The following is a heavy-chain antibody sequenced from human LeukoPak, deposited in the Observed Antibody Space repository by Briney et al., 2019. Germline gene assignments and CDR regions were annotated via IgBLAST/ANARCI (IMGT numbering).Heavy chain of an antibody. J-gene: IGHJ4*02. CDR1: GGTFSSYA. Sequence: SVKVSCKASGGTFSSYAISWVRQAPGQGLEWMGGIIPIFGTANYAQKFQGRATITADESTSTAYMELSSLRPEDTAVYYCARVDYGGNWDYWGQGTLVTVSS. CDR2: IIPIFGTA. D-gene: IGHD4-23*01. V-gene: IGHV1-69*13. CDR3: ARVDYGGNWDY.